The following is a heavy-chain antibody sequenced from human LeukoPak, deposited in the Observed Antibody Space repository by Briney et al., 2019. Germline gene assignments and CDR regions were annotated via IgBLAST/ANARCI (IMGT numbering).Heavy chain of an antibody. J-gene: IGHJ4*02. D-gene: IGHD3-22*01. CDR3: ARGGTYYYDSSGYSALLLDY. CDR2: ISGSGGST. V-gene: IGHV3-23*01. CDR1: GFTFSSYA. Sequence: GGSLRLSCAASGFTFSSYAMSWVRQAPGKGLEWVSAISGSGGSTDYADSVKGRFTISRDNSKNTLYLQMNSLRAEDTALYYCARGGTYYYDSSGYSALLLDYWGQGTLVTVSS.